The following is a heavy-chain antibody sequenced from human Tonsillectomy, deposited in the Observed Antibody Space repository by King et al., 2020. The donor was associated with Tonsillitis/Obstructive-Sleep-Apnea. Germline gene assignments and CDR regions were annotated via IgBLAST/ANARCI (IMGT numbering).Heavy chain of an antibody. Sequence: QLVQSGGGVVQPGRSLRLSCAASGFTFISYGMHWVRQAPGKGLEWVAVIWYDVSNKYYADSVKGRFTISRDNSKNTLYLQMNSLRAEDTAVYYCAGGGGGQQLVSVFDYWGQGTLVTVSS. CDR2: IWYDVSNK. J-gene: IGHJ4*02. CDR1: GFTFISYG. V-gene: IGHV3-33*01. CDR3: AGGGGGQQLVSVFDY. D-gene: IGHD6-13*01.